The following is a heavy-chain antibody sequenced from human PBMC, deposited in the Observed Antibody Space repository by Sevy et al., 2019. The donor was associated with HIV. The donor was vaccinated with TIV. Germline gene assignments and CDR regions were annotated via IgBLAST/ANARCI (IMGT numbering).Heavy chain of an antibody. V-gene: IGHV3-30*04. CDR3: ARDKEDTAMGLPDY. CDR1: GFTFSSYA. Sequence: GGSLRLSCAASGFTFSSYAMHWVRQAPGKGLEWVAVISYDGSNKYYADSVKGRFTISRDNSKNTLYLQMNSLRAEDTAVYYCARDKEDTAMGLPDYWGQGTLVTVSS. CDR2: ISYDGSNK. J-gene: IGHJ4*02. D-gene: IGHD5-18*01.